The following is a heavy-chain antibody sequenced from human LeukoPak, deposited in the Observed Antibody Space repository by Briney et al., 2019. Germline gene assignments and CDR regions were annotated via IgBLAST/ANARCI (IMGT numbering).Heavy chain of an antibody. Sequence: PGGSLRLSCAASGFTFSNAWMNWVRQAPGKGLEWVGRIKSKTDGGATDYAAPVKGRFTISRDDSKNTLYLQMNSLKTEDTAVYYCTTDFKSSHSSSWYGHRSYYFDYWGQGTLVTVSS. D-gene: IGHD6-13*01. CDR1: GFTFSNAW. V-gene: IGHV3-15*07. CDR2: IKSKTDGGAT. CDR3: TTDFKSSHSSSWYGHRSYYFDY. J-gene: IGHJ4*02.